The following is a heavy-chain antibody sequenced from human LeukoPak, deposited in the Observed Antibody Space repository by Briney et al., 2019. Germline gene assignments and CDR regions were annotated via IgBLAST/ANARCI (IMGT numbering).Heavy chain of an antibody. J-gene: IGHJ6*03. CDR3: ARHDGPHYYYYMDV. Sequence: SETLSLTCAVSGYSISSGYYWGWIRQPPGKGLEWIGSIYHSGSTYYNPSLKSRVTISVDTSKNQFSLKLSSVTAADTAVYYCARHDGPHYYYYMDVWGEGTTVTVSS. CDR2: IYHSGST. D-gene: IGHD4-17*01. V-gene: IGHV4-38-2*01. CDR1: GYSISSGYY.